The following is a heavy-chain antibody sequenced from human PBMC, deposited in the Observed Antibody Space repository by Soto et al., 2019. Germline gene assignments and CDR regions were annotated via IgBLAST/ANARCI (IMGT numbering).Heavy chain of an antibody. CDR3: ARYRREAVAGYTLDD. D-gene: IGHD6-13*01. V-gene: IGHV4-59*01. CDR1: GGSISSNY. J-gene: IGHJ4*02. Sequence: SETLSLTCTVSGGSISSNYWTWIRQPPGKGLEWIGYVYNSGSTNYNPSLKSRVTISEDTSKSQFSLKVNSMTAADTAVYYCARYRREAVAGYTLDDWGQGILVTVSS. CDR2: VYNSGST.